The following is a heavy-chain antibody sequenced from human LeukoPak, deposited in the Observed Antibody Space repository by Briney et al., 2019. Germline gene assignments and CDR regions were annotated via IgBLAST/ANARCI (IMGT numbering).Heavy chain of an antibody. D-gene: IGHD2-15*01. Sequence: SSGTLSLTCAVSGGSISSRNWWSWVRQPPGKGLEWIGEIHHSGSTNYNPSLKSRVTISVDKSKNQFSLKLSSVTAADTAVYYCARGTGTPAAFDIWGQGTMVTVSS. CDR2: IHHSGST. V-gene: IGHV4-4*02. J-gene: IGHJ3*02. CDR3: ARGTGTPAAFDI. CDR1: GGSISSRNW.